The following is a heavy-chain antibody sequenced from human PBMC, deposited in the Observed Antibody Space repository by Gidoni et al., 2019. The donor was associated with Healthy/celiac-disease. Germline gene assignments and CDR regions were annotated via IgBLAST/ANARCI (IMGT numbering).Heavy chain of an antibody. CDR2: SYWDDDK. J-gene: IGHJ4*02. V-gene: IGHV2-5*02. Sequence: QITSKESGPTLVKPTQTLTLHCTFAGSSISTGAVGVGWIRQPPGKDLELLALSYWDDDKRYSPSLKSRLTITKDTSKYQVVLTSTNMDPVDTATYYCSRLPDPWVGYFDYWGQGTLVTVSS. CDR1: GSSISTGAVG. D-gene: IGHD1-26*01. CDR3: SRLPDPWVGYFDY.